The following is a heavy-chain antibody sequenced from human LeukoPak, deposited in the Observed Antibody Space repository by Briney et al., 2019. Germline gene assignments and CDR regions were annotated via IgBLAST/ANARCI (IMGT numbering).Heavy chain of an antibody. CDR1: GGSITSSSHY. CDR3: ARHDTLINYFDY. CDR2: IYYSGST. Sequence: SETLSLTCSVSGGSITSSSHYWGWIRQSPEKGLEWIGSIYYSGSTYYNPSLNSRVTISIDTSRSQFSLKLNSVTAADTAVYFCARHDTLINYFDYWGQGTLVTVSS. V-gene: IGHV4-39*01. J-gene: IGHJ4*02. D-gene: IGHD3-22*01.